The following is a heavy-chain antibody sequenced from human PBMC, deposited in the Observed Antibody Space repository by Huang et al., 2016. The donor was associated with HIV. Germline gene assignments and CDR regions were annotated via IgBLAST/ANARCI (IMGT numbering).Heavy chain of an antibody. J-gene: IGHJ4*02. CDR3: ARVRRHSGNSGLIDF. Sequence: QVHLVQSGAEVREPGSSVEVSCTSSAGALTSHSITWVRQAPGHGLERVGTFVPLFGTPVYAQKFLGRLSFRADESTGAVEMKLALLKSEDTAIYFCARVRRHSGNSGLIDFWGQGTLVTVTS. CDR1: AGALTSHS. V-gene: IGHV1-69*13. D-gene: IGHD6-19*01. CDR2: FVPLFGTP.